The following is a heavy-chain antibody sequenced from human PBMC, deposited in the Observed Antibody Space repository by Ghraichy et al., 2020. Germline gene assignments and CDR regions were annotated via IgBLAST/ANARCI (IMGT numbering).Heavy chain of an antibody. CDR1: GFTFSSYA. D-gene: IGHD3-22*01. J-gene: IGHJ4*02. CDR3: AKHYDSSGYYFDY. CDR2: ISDSGGST. Sequence: GGSLRLSCAASGFTFSSYAMTWVRQAPGKGLEWVSAISDSGGSTFYADSVKGRFTISRDNSKNTLYLQMNSLRAEDTAVYSCAKHYDSSGYYFDYWGQGTLVTVSS. V-gene: IGHV3-23*01.